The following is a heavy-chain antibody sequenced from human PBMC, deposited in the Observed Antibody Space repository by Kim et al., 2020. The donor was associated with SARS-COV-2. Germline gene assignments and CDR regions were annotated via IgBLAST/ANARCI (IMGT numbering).Heavy chain of an antibody. CDR2: IWYDGSNK. D-gene: IGHD1-26*01. J-gene: IGHJ6*02. CDR3: AKGAVRGSYWSYYYGMDV. CDR1: GFTFSSYA. Sequence: GGSLRLSCAASGFTFSSYAMHWVRQAPGKGLEWVAVIWYDGSNKYYADSVKGRFTISRDNSKNTLYLQMNSLRAEDTAVYYCAKGAVRGSYWSYYYGMDVWGQGTTVTVSS. V-gene: IGHV3-33*06.